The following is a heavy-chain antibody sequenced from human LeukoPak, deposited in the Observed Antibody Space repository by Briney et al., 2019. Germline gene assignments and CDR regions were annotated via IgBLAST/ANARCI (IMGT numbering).Heavy chain of an antibody. CDR1: GFTFTSYW. V-gene: IGHV3-7*01. J-gene: IGHJ4*02. CDR3: AREGAYYLDS. D-gene: IGHD4/OR15-4a*01. Sequence: GGSLRLSCAVSGFTFTSYWMNWVRQAPGKGLEWVANVKQGGSERYYVGSVRGRFTISRDNAKNSLYLQMNSLRAEDTAVYYCAREGAYYLDSWGQGTLVAVSS. CDR2: VKQGGSER.